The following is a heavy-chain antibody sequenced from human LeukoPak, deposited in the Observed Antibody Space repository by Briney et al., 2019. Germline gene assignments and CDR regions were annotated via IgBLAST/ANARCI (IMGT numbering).Heavy chain of an antibody. V-gene: IGHV3-23*01. J-gene: IGHJ4*02. D-gene: IGHD4-23*01. Sequence: GGSLRLSCAASGFTVTGYYMSWVRQAPGKGLEWVSAIDGSGASTYYADSVKGRFTISRDNSKNTLFLQMNSLAVEDTAVYYCAKADSYGGNSQLFDFWGQGTLVTVSS. CDR3: AKADSYGGNSQLFDF. CDR2: IDGSGAST. CDR1: GFTVTGYY.